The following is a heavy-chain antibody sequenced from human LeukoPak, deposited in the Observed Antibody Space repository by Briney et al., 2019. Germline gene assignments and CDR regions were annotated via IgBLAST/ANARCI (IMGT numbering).Heavy chain of an antibody. V-gene: IGHV3-53*01. CDR1: GFTLSSNY. Sequence: GGSLRLSCAASGFTLSSNYTTWVRHAPGHGLTWVSVIYFGGTTYYVDSVMGRFTISSDNSKNPAYLQMNSLRVEDTAVYYCARGDCVYVYWGQGTLVTVSS. D-gene: IGHD5/OR15-5a*01. CDR2: IYFGGTT. J-gene: IGHJ4*02. CDR3: ARGDCVYVY.